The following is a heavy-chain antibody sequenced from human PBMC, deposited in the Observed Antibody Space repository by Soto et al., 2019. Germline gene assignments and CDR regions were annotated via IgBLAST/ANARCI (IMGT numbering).Heavy chain of an antibody. CDR3: ARAGAAVTMFFDY. CDR1: GYTFTDYG. Sequence: ASVKVSCKASGYTFTDYGISWVRQAPGQGLEWMGWISAHNANTNYAKKFQGRVTMTTDTSTSTAYMELRSLRPDDTAVYYCARAGAAVTMFFDYWGQGTLVTVSS. CDR2: ISAHNANT. J-gene: IGHJ4*02. D-gene: IGHD4-17*01. V-gene: IGHV1-18*01.